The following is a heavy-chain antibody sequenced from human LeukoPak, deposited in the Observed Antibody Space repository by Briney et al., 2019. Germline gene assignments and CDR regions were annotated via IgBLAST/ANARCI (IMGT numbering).Heavy chain of an antibody. CDR1: GFSFNSYW. CDR3: ARSSYPYYFDY. D-gene: IGHD6-13*01. CDR2: VNNDGSST. J-gene: IGHJ4*02. Sequence: PGGSLRLSCAASGFSFNSYWMHWVRQAPGKGLLWVSRVNNDGSSTTYADSVKGRLTISRDNARNTLYLQMNSLRAEDTAVYYCARSSYPYYFDYWGQGTLVTVSS. V-gene: IGHV3-74*01.